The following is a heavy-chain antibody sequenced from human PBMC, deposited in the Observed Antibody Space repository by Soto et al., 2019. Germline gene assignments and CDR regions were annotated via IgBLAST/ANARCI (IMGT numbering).Heavy chain of an antibody. D-gene: IGHD6-19*01. J-gene: IGHJ4*02. Sequence: GGSLRLSCVGSGFSLANFPMNWVRQTPGKGLEWISYISPRGDNIYYTESVKGRFTISRDNARNSLYLQMNSLRDEDAALYYCAKGPHPNMGWPYYFDSWGQGVPVTVS. CDR2: ISPRGDNI. V-gene: IGHV3-48*02. CDR1: GFSLANFP. CDR3: AKGPHPNMGWPYYFDS.